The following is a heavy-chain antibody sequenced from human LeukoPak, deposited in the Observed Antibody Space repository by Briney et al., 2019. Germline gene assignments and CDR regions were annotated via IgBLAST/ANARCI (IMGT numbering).Heavy chain of an antibody. D-gene: IGHD1-26*01. V-gene: IGHV3-30*02. CDR2: IRYDGSNK. CDR3: AKGSSAYARSNWFDP. Sequence: GGSLRLSCAASGFTFSDYYMSWIRQAPGKGLEWVAFIRYDGSNKYYADSVKGRFTISRDNSKNTLYLQMNSLRAEDTAVYYCAKGSSAYARSNWFDPWGQGTLVTVSS. J-gene: IGHJ5*02. CDR1: GFTFSDYY.